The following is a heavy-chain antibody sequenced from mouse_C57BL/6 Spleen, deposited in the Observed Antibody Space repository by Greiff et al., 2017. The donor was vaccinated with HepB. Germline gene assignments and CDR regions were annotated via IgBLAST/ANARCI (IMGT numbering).Heavy chain of an antibody. CDR3: VANYPFFDY. J-gene: IGHJ2*01. CDR1: GYTFTSYW. V-gene: IGHV1-69*01. CDR2: IDPSDSYT. Sequence: VKLQQPGAELVMPGASVKLSCKASGYTFTSYWMHWVKQRPGQGLEWIGEIDPSDSYTNYNQKFKGKSTLTVDKSSSTAYMQLSSLTSEDSAVYYCVANYPFFDYWGQGTTLTVSS. D-gene: IGHD2-1*01.